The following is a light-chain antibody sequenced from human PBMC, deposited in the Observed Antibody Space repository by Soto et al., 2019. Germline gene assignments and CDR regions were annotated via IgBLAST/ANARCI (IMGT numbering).Light chain of an antibody. CDR1: SSDVGRYNA. Sequence: QSALTQPPSASGSPGQSVTVSCTGTSSDVGRYNAVFWFQQHPGKVPKLMIYEVSKRPSGVPDRFSGSKSGNTASLTVSGLQAEDEADYYCSAYAGSNNYVFRSGTKLTVL. J-gene: IGLJ1*01. V-gene: IGLV2-8*01. CDR2: EVS. CDR3: SAYAGSNNYV.